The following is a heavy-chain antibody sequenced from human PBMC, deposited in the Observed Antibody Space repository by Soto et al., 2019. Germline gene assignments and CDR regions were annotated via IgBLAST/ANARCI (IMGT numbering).Heavy chain of an antibody. V-gene: IGHV4-30-2*01. D-gene: IGHD2-2*01. CDR1: GGSISSGGYS. Sequence: QLQLQESGSGLVKPSQTLSLTCAVSGGSISSGGYSWSWIRQPPGKGLEWIGYIYHSGSTYYNPSLKSRVTISVDRSKNQFSLKLSSVTAADTAVYYCARSIVVVPAALSWFYPWGQGTLVTVSS. CDR3: ARSIVVVPAALSWFYP. CDR2: IYHSGST. J-gene: IGHJ5*02.